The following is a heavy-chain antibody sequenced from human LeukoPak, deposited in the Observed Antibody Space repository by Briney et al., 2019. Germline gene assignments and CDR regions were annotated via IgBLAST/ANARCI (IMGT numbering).Heavy chain of an antibody. CDR3: ARLPKDIVVVVAATH. V-gene: IGHV5-51*01. CDR2: IYPGDSDT. D-gene: IGHD2-15*01. CDR1: GYSFTSYW. Sequence: GESLKISCKGSGYSFTSYWIGWVRQMPGKGLEWMGIIYPGDSDTRYSPSFQGQVTISADRSISTAYLQWSSLKASDTVMYYCARLPKDIVVVVAATHWGQGTLVTVSS. J-gene: IGHJ4*02.